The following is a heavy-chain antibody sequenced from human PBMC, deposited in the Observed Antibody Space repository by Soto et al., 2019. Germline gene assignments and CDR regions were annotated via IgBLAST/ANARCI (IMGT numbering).Heavy chain of an antibody. D-gene: IGHD3-16*01. V-gene: IGHV4-30-4*01. CDR2: IYYSGST. CDR1: GGSISSGDYY. Sequence: KPSETLSLTCTVSGGSISSGDYYWSWIRQPPGKGLEWIGYIYYSGSTYYNPSLKSRVTISVDTSKNQFSLKLSSVTAADTAVYYCVRVLDYDYVWGSLRYFDYWGQGTLVTVSS. J-gene: IGHJ4*02. CDR3: VRVLDYDYVWGSLRYFDY.